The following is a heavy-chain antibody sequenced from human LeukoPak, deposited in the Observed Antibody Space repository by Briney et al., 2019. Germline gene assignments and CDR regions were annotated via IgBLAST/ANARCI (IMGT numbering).Heavy chain of an antibody. J-gene: IGHJ4*02. CDR3: AKDLRGMNSGYDPLVT. Sequence: GGSLRLSCAASGFTFSSYATNWVRQAPGKGLQWVSTISGSGVSTNYADSVKGRFTISRDNSKNTLYLQMNSLTAEDTAVYYCAKDLRGMNSGYDPLVTWGQGTLVTVSS. CDR1: GFTFSSYA. CDR2: ISGSGVST. V-gene: IGHV3-23*01. D-gene: IGHD5-12*01.